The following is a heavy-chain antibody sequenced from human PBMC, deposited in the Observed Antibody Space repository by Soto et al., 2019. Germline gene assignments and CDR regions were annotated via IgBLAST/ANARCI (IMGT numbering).Heavy chain of an antibody. CDR2: TRNKANSYTT. V-gene: IGHV3-72*01. J-gene: IGHJ4*03. CDR1: GFTFSDHY. D-gene: IGHD3-10*01. Sequence: LRLSCAASGFTFSDHYMDWVRQAPGKGLEWVGRTRNKANSYTTEYAASVKGRFTISRDDSKNSLYLQMNSLKTEDTALYYCVSVSGSYYYDYWGQGTMVTVSS. CDR3: VSVSGSYYYDY.